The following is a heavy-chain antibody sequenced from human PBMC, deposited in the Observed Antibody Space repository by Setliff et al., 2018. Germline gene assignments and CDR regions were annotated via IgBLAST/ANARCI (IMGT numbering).Heavy chain of an antibody. CDR2: ISGSAQTT. CDR3: ARDSSDWYFDL. D-gene: IGHD3-3*01. J-gene: IGHJ2*01. CDR1: GFTFSSYA. Sequence: GGSLRLSCAASGFTFSSYAITWVRQAPGKGLEWVSMISGSAQTTYYADSVKGRFTISRDNSKNTLYLQMNSLRAEDTAVYYCARDSSDWYFDLWGRGTLVTVSS. V-gene: IGHV3-23*01.